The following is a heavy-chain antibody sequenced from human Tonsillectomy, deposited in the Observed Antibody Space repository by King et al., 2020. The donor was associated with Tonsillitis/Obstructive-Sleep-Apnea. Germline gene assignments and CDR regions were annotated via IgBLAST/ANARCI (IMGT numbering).Heavy chain of an antibody. D-gene: IGHD3-3*01. CDR1: GYSFTSYW. J-gene: IGHJ6*03. V-gene: IGHV5-51*01. CDR3: ARQDFWSGYYRPSSRYYYMDV. Sequence: QLVQSGAEVKKPGESLKLSCKGSGYSFTSYWIGWVRQMPGKGLEWMGIIYPGDSDTRYSPSFQGQVTISADKSISTAYLQWSSLKASDTAMYYCARQDFWSGYYRPSSRYYYMDVWGKGTTVTVSS. CDR2: IYPGDSDT.